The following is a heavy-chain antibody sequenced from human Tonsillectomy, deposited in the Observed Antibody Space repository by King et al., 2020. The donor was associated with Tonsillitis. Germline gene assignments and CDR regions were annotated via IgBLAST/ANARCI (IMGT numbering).Heavy chain of an antibody. D-gene: IGHD5-18*01. Sequence: VQLVESGAEVKKPGASVKVSCKASGYTFTSYDINWVRQATGQGLEWRVWMNPNSGNTGYAQKFQGRVTMTRNTSISTAYMELSSLRSEDTAVYYCARVVSSGYSYGFGEWGQGTLVTVSS. CDR1: GYTFTSYD. CDR2: MNPNSGNT. J-gene: IGHJ4*02. CDR3: ARVVSSGYSYGFGE. V-gene: IGHV1-8*01.